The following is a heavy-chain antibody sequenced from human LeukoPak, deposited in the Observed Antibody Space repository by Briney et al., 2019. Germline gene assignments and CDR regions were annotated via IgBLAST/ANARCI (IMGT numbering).Heavy chain of an antibody. CDR2: IYSGGST. CDR3: ARELTRGWFDP. D-gene: IGHD7-27*01. Sequence: GGSLRLSYAASGFTVSSNYMSWVRRAPGKGLEWVSVIYSGGSTYYADSVKGRFTISRDNSKNTLYLQMNSLRAEDTAVYYCARELTRGWFDPWGQGTLVTVSS. CDR1: GFTVSSNY. J-gene: IGHJ5*02. V-gene: IGHV3-53*01.